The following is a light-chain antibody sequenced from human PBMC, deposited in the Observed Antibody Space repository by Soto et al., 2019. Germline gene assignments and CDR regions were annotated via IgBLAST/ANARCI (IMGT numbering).Light chain of an antibody. CDR2: GAS. Sequence: EIVLTQSPGTLSLSPGERATLSCRASQSVRSSYLAWYQQKPGQAPRLLIYGASSRATGIPDRFSGSGSGTAFSLTISRLEPEDFAVYYCQQYGSSLFTFGPGTKVDIK. J-gene: IGKJ3*01. CDR3: QQYGSSLFT. CDR1: QSVRSSY. V-gene: IGKV3-20*01.